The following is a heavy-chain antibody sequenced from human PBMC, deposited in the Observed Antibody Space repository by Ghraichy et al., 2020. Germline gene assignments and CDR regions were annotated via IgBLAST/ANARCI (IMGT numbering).Heavy chain of an antibody. V-gene: IGHV3-21*01. CDR1: GFTFSSNT. CDR3: ARGYCGSSRCFWGASQSAVDS. D-gene: IGHD2-2*01. J-gene: IGHJ3*02. Sequence: GGSLRLSCAASGFTFSSNTMHWVRQAPGKGLEWVASITSPSSYIYYADSVKGRFTVSRDNAKNSLSLQMDSLRGEDTAIYYCARGYCGSSRCFWGASQSAVDSWGQGTVVTVSS. CDR2: ITSPSSYI.